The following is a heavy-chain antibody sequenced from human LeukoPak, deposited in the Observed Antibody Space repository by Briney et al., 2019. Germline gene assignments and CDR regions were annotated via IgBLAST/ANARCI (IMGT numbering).Heavy chain of an antibody. CDR2: IYYSGST. J-gene: IGHJ3*02. D-gene: IGHD1-1*01. Sequence: SETLSLTCTVSGGSISSGDYYWSWIRQPPGKGLEWIGYIYYSGSTYYNPSLKSRVTISVDTSKNQFSLKLSSVTAADTAVYYCARGNDGGSHAFDIWGQGTMVTVSS. CDR3: ARGNDGGSHAFDI. CDR1: GGSISSGDYY. V-gene: IGHV4-30-4*08.